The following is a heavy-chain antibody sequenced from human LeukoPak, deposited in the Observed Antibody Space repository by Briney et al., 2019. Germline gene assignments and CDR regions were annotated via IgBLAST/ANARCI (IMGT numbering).Heavy chain of an antibody. CDR1: GGTFSSYA. D-gene: IGHD3-3*01. Sequence: RASVKVSCKASGGTFSSYAISWVRQAPGQGLEWMGGIIPIFGTANYAQKFQGRVTITADESTSTAYMELSSLRSEDTAVYYCALRITIFGVVPVYWGQGTLVTVSS. CDR3: ALRITIFGVVPVY. V-gene: IGHV1-69*13. CDR2: IIPIFGTA. J-gene: IGHJ4*02.